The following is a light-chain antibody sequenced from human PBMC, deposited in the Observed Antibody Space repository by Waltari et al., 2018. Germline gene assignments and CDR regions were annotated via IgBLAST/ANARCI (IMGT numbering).Light chain of an antibody. V-gene: IGLV5-45*03. CDR1: LGTHVGAYR. Sequence: QAVLTQPSSLSASPGASASLTCTLRLGTHVGAYRIYWYPQKPGSPPQSLLRYKSDSDKGLGSGVPSRFSGSKDASANAGILLISGLQSDDEADYYCMIFHGNAWVFGGGTKLTVL. J-gene: IGLJ2*01. CDR2: YKSDSDK. CDR3: MIFHGNAWV.